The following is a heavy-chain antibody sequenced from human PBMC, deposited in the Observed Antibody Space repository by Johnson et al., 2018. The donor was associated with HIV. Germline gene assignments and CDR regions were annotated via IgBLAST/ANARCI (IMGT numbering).Heavy chain of an antibody. CDR3: ARDTKSGSYLEGTGAFDI. CDR2: ISSNGGST. Sequence: QLVESGGGLVQPGGSLRLSCAASGFTFSSYAMHWVRQAPGKGLEYVSAISSNGGSTYYANSVKGRFTISRDNSKNTLYLQMGSLRAEDMAVYYCARDTKSGSYLEGTGAFDIWGQGTMVTVSS. CDR1: GFTFSSYA. J-gene: IGHJ3*02. V-gene: IGHV3-64*01. D-gene: IGHD3-10*01.